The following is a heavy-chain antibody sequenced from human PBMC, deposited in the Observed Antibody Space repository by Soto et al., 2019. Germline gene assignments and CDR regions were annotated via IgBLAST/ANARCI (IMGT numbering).Heavy chain of an antibody. CDR2: IYYSGST. D-gene: IGHD5-18*01. CDR3: ARHSGYGPYYFDY. V-gene: IGHV4-39*01. J-gene: IGHJ4*02. Sequence: SETLSLTCTVSGGSISSSSYYWGWIRQPPGKGLEWIGSIYYSGSTYYNPSLKSRVTISVDTSKNQFSLKLSSVTAADTAVYYRARHSGYGPYYFDYWGQGTLVTVSS. CDR1: GGSISSSSYY.